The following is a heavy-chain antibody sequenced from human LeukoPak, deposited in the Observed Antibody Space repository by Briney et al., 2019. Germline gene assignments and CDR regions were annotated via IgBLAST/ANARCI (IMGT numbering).Heavy chain of an antibody. Sequence: ASVKVSCKASGYTFTSYDINWVRQATGQGLEWMGWMNPNSGNTGYAQKFQGRVTMTRNTSISTAYMELSSLRSEDTAVYYCARVGRGYYYGSGSYYNDLDYWGQGTLVTVSS. CDR1: GYTFTSYD. D-gene: IGHD3-10*01. CDR3: ARVGRGYYYGSGSYYNDLDY. V-gene: IGHV1-8*01. CDR2: MNPNSGNT. J-gene: IGHJ4*02.